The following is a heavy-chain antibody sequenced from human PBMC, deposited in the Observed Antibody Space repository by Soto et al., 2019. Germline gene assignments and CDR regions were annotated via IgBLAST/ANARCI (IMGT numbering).Heavy chain of an antibody. CDR2: TYYKSKWYN. CDR3: ARGFVYSFDI. V-gene: IGHV6-1*01. Sequence: QTLSLTCAISGDSVSTNSASWNWIRQSPSRGLEWLGRTYYKSKWYNDYAVYVKSRITINPDTSKNQFSLQLNSVTPEDTAVYYCARGFVYSFDIWGQGTMVTVSS. CDR1: GDSVSTNSAS. D-gene: IGHD3-10*01. J-gene: IGHJ3*02.